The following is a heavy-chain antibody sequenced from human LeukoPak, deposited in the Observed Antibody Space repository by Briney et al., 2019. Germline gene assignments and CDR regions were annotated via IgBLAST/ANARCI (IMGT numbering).Heavy chain of an antibody. CDR3: AKGSLKTSGSYLGTSDS. D-gene: IGHD3-10*01. CDR1: GFTFSSYG. CDR2: LSYDVGKK. V-gene: IGHV3-30*18. Sequence: GGSLRLSCAASGFTFSSYGMHWVRQAPGKGLEWVAVLSYDVGKKYYADSVKGRFTISRDNSKNTLYLQMNSLRAEDTAVYYCAKGSLKTSGSYLGTSDSWGQGTLVTVSS. J-gene: IGHJ4*02.